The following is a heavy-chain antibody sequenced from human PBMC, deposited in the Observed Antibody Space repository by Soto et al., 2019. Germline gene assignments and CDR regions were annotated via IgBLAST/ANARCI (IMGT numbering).Heavy chain of an antibody. CDR2: IYYDGST. Sequence: QMQLQESGPGLVKPSETLSLTCTVSGGSINSNNYYWAWIRQPPGKGLAWIASIYYDGSTYYNPSLKSRFTISIDTSKNQFSLRLRSVTAADTAIYYCAKVVVAATRHTDFDSWGQGTLVTVSS. D-gene: IGHD2-15*01. CDR3: AKVVVAATRHTDFDS. V-gene: IGHV4-39*01. CDR1: GGSINSNNYY. J-gene: IGHJ4*02.